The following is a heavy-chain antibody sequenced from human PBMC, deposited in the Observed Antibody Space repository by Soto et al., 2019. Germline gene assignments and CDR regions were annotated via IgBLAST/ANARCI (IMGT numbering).Heavy chain of an antibody. CDR3: ARDVYSSSSSGFAY. CDR2: INSDGSST. CDR1: GLTFSRYW. V-gene: IGHV3-74*01. D-gene: IGHD6-6*01. J-gene: IGHJ4*02. Sequence: GGCLRLSCAASGLTFSRYWMHWGRQAPGKGLVWVSRINSDGSSTSYADSVKGRFTISRDNAKNTLYLQMNSLRAEDTAVYYCARDVYSSSSSGFAYSGQGTLVIVSS.